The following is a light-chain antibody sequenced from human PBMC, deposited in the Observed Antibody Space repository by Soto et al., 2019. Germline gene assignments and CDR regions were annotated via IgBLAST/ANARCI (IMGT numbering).Light chain of an antibody. CDR2: RDD. CDR1: SSNIGSNF. V-gene: IGLV1-47*01. Sequence: QSVVTQPPSASGTPGQRVTISCSGSSSNIGSNFVQWYQQLPGTAPKLLIYRDDQRPSGVPDRFSGSKSGTSASLAISGLRSEDEADYYCAAWDASLDLVLCGGGTKLTVL. CDR3: AAWDASLDLVL. J-gene: IGLJ3*02.